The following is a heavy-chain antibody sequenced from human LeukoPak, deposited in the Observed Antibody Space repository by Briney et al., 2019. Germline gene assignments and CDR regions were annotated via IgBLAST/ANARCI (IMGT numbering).Heavy chain of an antibody. CDR3: ARDLAISRTDAFDI. J-gene: IGHJ3*02. Sequence: PGGSLRLSCAASGFTFSSYSMNWVRQAPGKGLEWVSYISGSSSTIYYADSVKGRFTIYRDNAKNSLYLQMNSLRDEDTAVYYCARDLAISRTDAFDIWGQGTMVTVSS. CDR1: GFTFSSYS. V-gene: IGHV3-48*02. CDR2: ISGSSSTI. D-gene: IGHD1-14*01.